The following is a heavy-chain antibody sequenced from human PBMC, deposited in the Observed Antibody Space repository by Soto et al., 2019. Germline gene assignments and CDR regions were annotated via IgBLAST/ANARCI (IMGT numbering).Heavy chain of an antibody. CDR3: ARDGIGEHVFRGFCDY. Sequence: QKYLVESGGGVVQPGGSLRLSCVASGSIFSGYGMHWVRQAPGKGLEWVAVIWYDGSNKYYADSVKGRFTISRDNSKNMLYLKMDSLRAEDTAVYYCARDGIGEHVFRGFCDYWGQGTLVTVSS. V-gene: IGHV3-33*01. CDR1: GSIFSGYG. D-gene: IGHD2-21*01. CDR2: IWYDGSNK. J-gene: IGHJ4*02.